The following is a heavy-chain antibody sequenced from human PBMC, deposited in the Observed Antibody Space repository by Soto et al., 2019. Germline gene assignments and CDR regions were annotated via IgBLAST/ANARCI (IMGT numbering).Heavy chain of an antibody. Sequence: VQLLESGGGLVQPGGSLRLSCAASGFTFSSYAMSWVRQAPGKGLEWVSAISGSGGSTYYADSVKGRFTISRDNSKNTLYLQMNSLRAEDTAVYYCAKNHRYYDILTGYYRDYYGMDVWGQGTTVTVSS. CDR1: GFTFSSYA. J-gene: IGHJ6*02. CDR2: ISGSGGST. D-gene: IGHD3-9*01. V-gene: IGHV3-23*01. CDR3: AKNHRYYDILTGYYRDYYGMDV.